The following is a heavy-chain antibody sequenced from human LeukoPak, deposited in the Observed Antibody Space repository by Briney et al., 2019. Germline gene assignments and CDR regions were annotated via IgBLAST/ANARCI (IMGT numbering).Heavy chain of an antibody. D-gene: IGHD4-17*01. CDR2: IYHSGKA. Sequence: PSETLSLTCAVSGGSITSTNWWTWVRQSPGEGLEWIGEIYHSGKANYDPSLKSRVTISVDKSKNQFSLNMTSVTAADTAVYYCARGYGDYRPWGQGTLVAVSA. CDR1: GGSITSTNW. J-gene: IGHJ5*02. CDR3: ARGYGDYRP. V-gene: IGHV4-4*02.